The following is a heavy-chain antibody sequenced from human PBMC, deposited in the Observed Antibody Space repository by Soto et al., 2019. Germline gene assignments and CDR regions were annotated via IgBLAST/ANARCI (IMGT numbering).Heavy chain of an antibody. CDR3: ARDPPNDKTQLDYGMDV. CDR2: ISARGGST. J-gene: IGHJ6*02. Sequence: GGSLRLSCAASGFTFSSYTMSWVRQAPGKGLEWVSLISARGGSTYYADSVKGRFTISRDNSKNTLYLQMNSLRAEDTGVYYCARDPPNDKTQLDYGMDVWGQGTAVTVSS. CDR1: GFTFSSYT. V-gene: IGHV3-23*01. D-gene: IGHD2-2*01.